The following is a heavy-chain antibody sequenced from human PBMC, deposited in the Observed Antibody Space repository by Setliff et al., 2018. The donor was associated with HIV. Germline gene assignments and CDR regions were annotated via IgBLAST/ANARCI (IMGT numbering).Heavy chain of an antibody. Sequence: EASVKVSCKTSGYTLAGYFMHWVRQAPGQGLEWMGWINPNSGGTNYAQKYQGRVTMTRDTSISTAYLDLSRLRSDDTAVYYCARVWSGSVMYFGFWGQGTLVTVSS. D-gene: IGHD2-21*01. CDR3: ARVWSGSVMYFGF. CDR2: INPNSGGT. J-gene: IGHJ4*02. V-gene: IGHV1-2*02. CDR1: GYTLAGYF.